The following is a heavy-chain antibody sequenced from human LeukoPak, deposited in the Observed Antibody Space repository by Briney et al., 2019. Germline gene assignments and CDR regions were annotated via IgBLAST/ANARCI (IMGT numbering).Heavy chain of an antibody. J-gene: IGHJ4*02. Sequence: PGGSLRLSCAAAGFTFSSYSMNWVRQAPGKGLEWVSYISSGSSTIYYGESVKGRFTVSRDNAKNSLYLQMNSLRAEDTAVYYCARDVRDPEIDYWGQGTLVTVSS. CDR2: ISSGSSTI. CDR3: ARDVRDPEIDY. V-gene: IGHV3-48*04. D-gene: IGHD2-8*01. CDR1: GFTFSSYS.